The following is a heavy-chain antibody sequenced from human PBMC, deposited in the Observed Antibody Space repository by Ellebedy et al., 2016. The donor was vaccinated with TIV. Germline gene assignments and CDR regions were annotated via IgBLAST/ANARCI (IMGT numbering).Heavy chain of an antibody. J-gene: IGHJ6*02. CDR3: ARGRRFFYYYGMDV. CDR1: AGSFSGYS. CDR2: IHYSGST. Sequence: MPSETLSLTCAVYAGSFSGYSWSWIRQSPGKGLEWIGAIHYSGSTNYNPFLNSRVTISVDTSKNQFSLKLSYVTAADTAVYYCARGRRFFYYYGMDVWGQGTTVTVSS. D-gene: IGHD3-3*01. V-gene: IGHV4-34*01.